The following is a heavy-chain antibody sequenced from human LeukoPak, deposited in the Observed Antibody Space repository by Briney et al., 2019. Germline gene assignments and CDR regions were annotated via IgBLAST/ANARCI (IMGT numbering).Heavy chain of an antibody. V-gene: IGHV3-7*04. CDR3: ARDDNYGSDY. CDR2: TKQDGSEK. Sequence: SGGSLRLSCAASGFIFRNYWMTWVRQAPGKGLEWVANTKQDGSEKYYVDSVRGRFTISRDNAKNSLYLQMNTLRADDTAVYYCARDDNYGSDYWGQGTLVTVSS. CDR1: GFIFRNYW. J-gene: IGHJ4*02. D-gene: IGHD3-10*01.